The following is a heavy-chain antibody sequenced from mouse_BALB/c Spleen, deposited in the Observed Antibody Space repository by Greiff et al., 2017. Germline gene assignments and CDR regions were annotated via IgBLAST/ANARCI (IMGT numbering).Heavy chain of an antibody. CDR1: GYTFTSYW. D-gene: IGHD2-3*01. V-gene: IGHV1S22*01. Sequence: LQQPGSELVRPGASVKLSCKASGYTFTSYWMHWVKQRPGQGLEWIGNIYPGSGSTNYDEKFKSKATLTVDTSSSTAYMQLSSLTSEDSAVYYYTRTYDGYYKGAMDYWGQGTSVTVSS. J-gene: IGHJ4*01. CDR3: TRTYDGYYKGAMDY. CDR2: IYPGSGST.